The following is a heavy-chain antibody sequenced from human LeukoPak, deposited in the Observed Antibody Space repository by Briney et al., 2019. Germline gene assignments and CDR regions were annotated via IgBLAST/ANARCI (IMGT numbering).Heavy chain of an antibody. Sequence: GGSLRLSCAASGFTFNTYTMNWVRQTPGKGLVWVSNINTDGSSTNYADSVKGRFAISRDNAKNTLYLQMDSLRAEDTAIYYCVRNWGEDYWGQGTLVTVSS. CDR1: GFTFNTYT. J-gene: IGHJ4*02. V-gene: IGHV3-74*01. CDR3: VRNWGEDY. CDR2: INTDGSST. D-gene: IGHD7-27*01.